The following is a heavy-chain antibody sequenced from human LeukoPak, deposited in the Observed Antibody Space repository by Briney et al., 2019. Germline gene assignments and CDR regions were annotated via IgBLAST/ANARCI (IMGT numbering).Heavy chain of an antibody. CDR3: ARAFWLSGSITHFDY. Sequence: PGGSLRLSCAASGFSFSSYNMNWVRQAPGKGLEWVSSIGSSGSYMYYADSVKGRFTISRDNAKNSLYLQMNSLRAEDTAVYYCARAFWLSGSITHFDYWGQGTLVTVSS. CDR1: GFSFSSYN. D-gene: IGHD3-10*01. V-gene: IGHV3-21*01. CDR2: IGSSGSYM. J-gene: IGHJ4*02.